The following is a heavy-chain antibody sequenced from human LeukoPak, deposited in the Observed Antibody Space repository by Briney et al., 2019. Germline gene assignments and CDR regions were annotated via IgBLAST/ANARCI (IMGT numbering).Heavy chain of an antibody. J-gene: IGHJ6*03. D-gene: IGHD6-19*01. CDR2: IYSGGTT. CDR3: ATVASGGRYHYMDV. CDR1: GFIVNSNY. Sequence: PGGSLRLSCAASGFIVNSNYMIWVRQAPAKGLEWVSVIYSGGTTYYADSVRGRFTISRDNSKNTLYLQMGSRGAEDPAVYYGATVASGGRYHYMDVWGRGTTVTVSS. V-gene: IGHV3-66*02.